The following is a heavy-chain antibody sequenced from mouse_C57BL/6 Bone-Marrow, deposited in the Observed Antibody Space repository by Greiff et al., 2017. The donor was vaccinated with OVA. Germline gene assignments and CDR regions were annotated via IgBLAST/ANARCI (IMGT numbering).Heavy chain of an antibody. CDR3: ARQRGNDWYFDV. J-gene: IGHJ1*03. V-gene: IGHV5-15*01. CDR1: GFTFSDYG. D-gene: IGHD2-1*01. Sequence: EVKLVESGGGLVQPGGSLKLSCAASGFTFSDYGMAWVRQAPRQGPEWVAFISNLAYSIYYADTVTGRFTISRENAKNTLYLEMSSLRSEDTAMYYCARQRGNDWYFDVWGTGTTVTVSS. CDR2: ISNLAYSI.